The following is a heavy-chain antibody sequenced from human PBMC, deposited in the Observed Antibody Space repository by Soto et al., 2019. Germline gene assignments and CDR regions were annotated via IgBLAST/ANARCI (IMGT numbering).Heavy chain of an antibody. J-gene: IGHJ6*02. D-gene: IGHD3-3*01. CDR3: ARDENDFWSGYYIPEGGV. Sequence: GGSLRLSCAASGFTFSSYSMNWVRQAPGKGLEWVSSISSSSSYIYYADSVKGRFTISRDNAKNSLYLQMNSLRAEDTAVYYCARDENDFWSGYYIPEGGVCAQGTTVTVSS. CDR1: GFTFSSYS. V-gene: IGHV3-21*01. CDR2: ISSSSSYI.